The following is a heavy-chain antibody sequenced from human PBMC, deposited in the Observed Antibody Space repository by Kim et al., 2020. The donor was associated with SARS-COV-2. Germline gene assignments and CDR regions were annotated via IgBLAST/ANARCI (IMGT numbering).Heavy chain of an antibody. CDR2: VIPVFGTT. J-gene: IGHJ4*02. CDR3: VRGLRYSNGWPFDF. Sequence: SVKVSCKASTDTFNFYAVSWVRQAPGQGLEWMGGVIPVFGTTNYAQKFQGRLTITADESTNTDYMELSSLSSEDTAIYYCVRGLRYSNGWPFDFWGQGTLVTVSS. D-gene: IGHD5-18*01. CDR1: TDTFNFYA. V-gene: IGHV1-69*13.